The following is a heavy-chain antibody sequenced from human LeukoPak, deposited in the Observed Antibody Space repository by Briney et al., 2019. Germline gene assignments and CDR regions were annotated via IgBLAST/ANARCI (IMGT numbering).Heavy chain of an antibody. J-gene: IGHJ4*02. D-gene: IGHD6-13*01. Sequence: SETLSLTCAVCGGSFSGYYWSWIRQPPGKGLEWIGEINHSGSTNYNPSLKSRVTISVDTSKNQFSLKLSSVTAADTAVYYCGSDYVNPAGGGAAAGKVTPRRFDYWGQGTLVTVSS. V-gene: IGHV4-34*01. CDR1: GGSFSGYY. CDR3: GSDYVNPAGGGAAAGKVTPRRFDY. CDR2: INHSGST.